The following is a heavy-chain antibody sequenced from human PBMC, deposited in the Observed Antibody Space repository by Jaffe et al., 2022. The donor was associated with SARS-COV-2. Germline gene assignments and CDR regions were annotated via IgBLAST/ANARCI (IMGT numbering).Heavy chain of an antibody. CDR3: AREQIVGPTDI. V-gene: IGHV4-61*02. CDR1: GGSISSGSYY. CDR2: IYTSGST. J-gene: IGHJ3*02. D-gene: IGHD3-22*01. Sequence: QVQLQESGPGLVKPSQTLSLTCTVSGGSISSGSYYWSWIRQPAGKGLEWIGRIYTSGSTNYNPSLKSRVTISVDTSKNQFSLKLSSVTAADTAVYYCAREQIVGPTDIWGQGTMVTVSS.